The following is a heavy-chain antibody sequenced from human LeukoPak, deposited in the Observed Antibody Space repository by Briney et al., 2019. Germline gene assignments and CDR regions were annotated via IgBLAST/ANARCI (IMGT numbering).Heavy chain of an antibody. Sequence: GGSLRLSCAASGFTFSSYAISWVRQAPGQGLEWMGGIIPIFGTANYAQKFQGRVTITADESTSTAYMELSSLRSEDTAVYYCARDETGSTATKYYYYMDVWGKGTTVTVSS. CDR3: ARDETGSTATKYYYYMDV. CDR1: GFTFSSYA. V-gene: IGHV1-69*01. CDR2: IIPIFGTA. D-gene: IGHD3-10*01. J-gene: IGHJ6*03.